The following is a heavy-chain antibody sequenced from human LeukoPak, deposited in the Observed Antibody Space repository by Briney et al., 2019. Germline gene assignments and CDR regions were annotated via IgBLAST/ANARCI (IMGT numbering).Heavy chain of an antibody. Sequence: KSSRTLSLTCTVSGGSISSGDYYWSWIRQPPGKGLEWIGYIYYSGSTYYNPSLKSRVTISVDTSKNQFSLKLSSVTAADTAVYYCARDGVVVPASYAFDIWGQGTMVTVSS. CDR2: IYYSGST. D-gene: IGHD2-2*01. V-gene: IGHV4-30-4*01. CDR1: GGSISSGDYY. J-gene: IGHJ3*02. CDR3: ARDGVVVPASYAFDI.